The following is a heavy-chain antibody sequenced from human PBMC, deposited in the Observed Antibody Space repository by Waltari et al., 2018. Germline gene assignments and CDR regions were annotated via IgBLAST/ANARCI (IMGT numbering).Heavy chain of an antibody. CDR2: IKQDVSGK. J-gene: IGHJ4*02. CDR1: GFTFSSYW. V-gene: IGHV3-7*01. CDR3: ARAPTTFGRRNTYYFDY. Sequence: EVQLVESGGGLVQPGGSLRLSCAASGFTFSSYWMSWVRQAPGKGLEWVANIKQDVSGKYYGDSGKGRFTISRDNAKNSLYLQMNSLRAEDTAVYYCARAPTTFGRRNTYYFDYWGQGTLVTVSS. D-gene: IGHD4-4*01.